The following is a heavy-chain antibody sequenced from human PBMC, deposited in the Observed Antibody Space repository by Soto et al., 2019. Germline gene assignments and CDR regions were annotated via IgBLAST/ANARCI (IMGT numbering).Heavy chain of an antibody. CDR2: INAGNGNT. Sequence: ASVKVSCKASGYTFTSYAMHWVRQAPGQRLEWMGWINAGNGNTKYSQKFQGRVTITRDTSASTAYMELSSLRSEDTAVYYCARVYKWNDPPNMDVWGQGTTVTVSS. D-gene: IGHD1-1*01. CDR1: GYTFTSYA. V-gene: IGHV1-3*01. CDR3: ARVYKWNDPPNMDV. J-gene: IGHJ6*02.